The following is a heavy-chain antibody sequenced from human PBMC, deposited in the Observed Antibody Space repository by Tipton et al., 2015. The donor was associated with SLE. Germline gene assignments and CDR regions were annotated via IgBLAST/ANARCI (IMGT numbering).Heavy chain of an antibody. CDR2: IRSKAYGGTT. J-gene: IGHJ4*02. Sequence: SLRLSCAASGFTFGDYAMSWVRQAPGKGLEWVGFIRSKAYGGTTEYAASVKGRFTISRDDSKSIAYLQMNSLKTEDTAVYYCTSQIFGVVEWGQGTLVTVSS. V-gene: IGHV3-49*04. D-gene: IGHD3-3*01. CDR3: TSQIFGVVE. CDR1: GFTFGDYA.